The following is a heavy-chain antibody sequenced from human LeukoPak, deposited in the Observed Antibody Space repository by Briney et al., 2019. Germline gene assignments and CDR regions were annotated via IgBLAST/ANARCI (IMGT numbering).Heavy chain of an antibody. Sequence: PGGSLRLSCAASGFTFSSYAMHWVRQAPGKGLEWVAVISYDGSNKYYADSVKGRFTISRDNSKNTLYLQMNSLRAEDTAVYYCARAKPASAYYFDYWGQGTLVTVSS. CDR2: ISYDGSNK. CDR3: ARAKPASAYYFDY. J-gene: IGHJ4*02. V-gene: IGHV3-30-3*01. CDR1: GFTFSSYA. D-gene: IGHD3-16*01.